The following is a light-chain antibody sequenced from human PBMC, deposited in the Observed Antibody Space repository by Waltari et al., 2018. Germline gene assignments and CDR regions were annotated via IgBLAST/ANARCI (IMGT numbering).Light chain of an antibody. V-gene: IGLV6-57*03. CDR3: QSADERYNVL. CDR2: NDN. CDR1: GGLVDSKY. J-gene: IGLJ2*01. Sequence: TQPPSVSGSPGQTVTISCTRSGGLVDSKYVHWYQQRPGRAPTTVIYNDNERPSGVPDRFSGSIDRSSNSASLIISGLKSEDEADYFCQSADERYNVLFGGGTRLTVL.